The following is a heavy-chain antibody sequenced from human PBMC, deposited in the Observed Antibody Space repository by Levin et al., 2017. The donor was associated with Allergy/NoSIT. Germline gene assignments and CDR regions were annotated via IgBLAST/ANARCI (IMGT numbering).Heavy chain of an antibody. J-gene: IGHJ4*02. CDR3: ATARKDSSGYYYSDY. Sequence: GGSLRLSCAASGFTFRNYGMHWVRQAPGKGLEWVALIAYDGSNKYYADPVKGRFTISRDNSKNTLYLQMNSLRGEDTAVYYCATARKDSSGYYYSDYWGQGTLVTVSS. D-gene: IGHD6-19*01. V-gene: IGHV3-30*03. CDR2: IAYDGSNK. CDR1: GFTFRNYG.